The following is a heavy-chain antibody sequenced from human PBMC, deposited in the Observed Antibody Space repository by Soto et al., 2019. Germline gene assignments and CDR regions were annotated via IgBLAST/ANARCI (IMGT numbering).Heavy chain of an antibody. CDR3: ARAGYCSSTSCPNLIYYYYYYMDV. CDR1: GGSFNGYY. V-gene: IGHV4-34*01. Sequence: SSETLSLTCAVYGGSFNGYYWRWIPQPPREGLEWIGQINHSGSTNYNPSLKSRVTISVDTSKNQFSLKLSSVTAADTAVYYCARAGYCSSTSCPNLIYYYYYYMDVWGKGTTVTVSS. CDR2: INHSGST. D-gene: IGHD2-2*01. J-gene: IGHJ6*03.